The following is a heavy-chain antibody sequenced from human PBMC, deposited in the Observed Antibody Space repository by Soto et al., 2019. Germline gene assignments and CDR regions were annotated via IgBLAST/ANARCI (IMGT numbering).Heavy chain of an antibody. D-gene: IGHD5-12*01. CDR3: AKADRGGYNTDDFDY. Sequence: PGGSLRLSCAASGFTFSSYAMSWVRQAPGKGLEWVSVISGGAGTTYYADSVKGRFTISRDNSKNTLYLQMNSLRAEDTAVYYCAKADRGGYNTDDFDYWGQGTLVTVSS. CDR1: GFTFSSYA. V-gene: IGHV3-23*01. CDR2: ISGGAGTT. J-gene: IGHJ4*02.